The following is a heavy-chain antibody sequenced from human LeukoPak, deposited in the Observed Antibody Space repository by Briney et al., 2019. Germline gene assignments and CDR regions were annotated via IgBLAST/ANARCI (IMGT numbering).Heavy chain of an antibody. J-gene: IGHJ4*02. Sequence: GGSLRLSCAASGFTFSSYSMSWVRQAPGKGLEWVSTISGGGGGTYYADSVKGRFTISRDNSKNSLYLQMNSLRAEDTALYYCARTSSARIEAVFDYWGQGTLVTVSS. CDR1: GFTFSSYS. CDR3: ARTSSARIEAVFDY. V-gene: IGHV3-23*01. CDR2: ISGGGGGT. D-gene: IGHD3-10*01.